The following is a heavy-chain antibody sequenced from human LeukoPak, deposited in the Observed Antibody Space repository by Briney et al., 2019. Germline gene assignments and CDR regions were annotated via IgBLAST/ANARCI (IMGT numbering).Heavy chain of an antibody. V-gene: IGHV4-34*01. J-gene: IGHJ5*02. CDR2: INHSGST. CDR1: GGSFSGYY. Sequence: SETLSLTCAVYGGSFSGYYWSWIRQPPGKGLEWIGEINHSGSTNYNPSLKSRVTISVDTSKNQFSLKLSSVTAADTAVYYCARAYCSGGSCHATAPTLGFDPWGQGTLVTVSS. CDR3: ARAYCSGGSCHATAPTLGFDP. D-gene: IGHD2-15*01.